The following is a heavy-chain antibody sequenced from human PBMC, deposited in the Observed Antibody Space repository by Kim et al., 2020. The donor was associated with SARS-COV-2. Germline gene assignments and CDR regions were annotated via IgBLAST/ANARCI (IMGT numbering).Heavy chain of an antibody. CDR2: ISSSSSYI. J-gene: IGHJ4*02. V-gene: IGHV3-21*01. Sequence: GGSLRLSCAATGFTFSSYSMNRVRQAPGKGLEWVSSISSSSSYIYYADSVKGRFTISRDNAKNSLYLQMNSLRAEDTAVYYCARDGMITFGGVIVTLDYWGQGTLVTVSS. D-gene: IGHD3-16*02. CDR1: GFTFSSYS. CDR3: ARDGMITFGGVIVTLDY.